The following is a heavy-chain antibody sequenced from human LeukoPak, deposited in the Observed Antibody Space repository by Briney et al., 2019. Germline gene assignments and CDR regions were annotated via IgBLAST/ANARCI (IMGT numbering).Heavy chain of an antibody. CDR3: TAGTGHSDHDY. Sequence: GGSLRLSCAASEFTFNNAWMSWVRQAPGKGLERVGRVKSDTDGGTTDYAAPVKGRFTISRDDSKNMVYLQMNSLRTDDTAVYYCTAGTGHSDHDYWGQGTLVTVSS. CDR1: EFTFNNAW. D-gene: IGHD5-12*01. V-gene: IGHV3-15*01. J-gene: IGHJ4*02. CDR2: VKSDTDGGTT.